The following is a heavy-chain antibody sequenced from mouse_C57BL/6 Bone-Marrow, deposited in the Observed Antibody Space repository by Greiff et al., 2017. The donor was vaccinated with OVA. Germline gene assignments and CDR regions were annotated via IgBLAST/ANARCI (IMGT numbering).Heavy chain of an antibody. CDR2: IDPENGDT. Sequence: EVQLQESGAELVRPGASVKLSCTASGFNIKDDYMHWVKQRPEQGLEWIGWIDPENGDTEYASKFQGKATITADTSSNTAYLQLSSLTSEDTAVYYCTKDYYDYLYYAMDYWGQGTSVTVSS. V-gene: IGHV14-4*01. J-gene: IGHJ4*01. D-gene: IGHD2-4*01. CDR3: TKDYYDYLYYAMDY. CDR1: GFNIKDDY.